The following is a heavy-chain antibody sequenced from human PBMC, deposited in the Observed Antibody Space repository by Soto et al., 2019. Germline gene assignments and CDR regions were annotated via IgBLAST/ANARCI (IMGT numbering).Heavy chain of an antibody. CDR3: AKDRSFVMIVVSGDSRGLYFDY. Sequence: VGSLRLSCAASGFTFSSYAMSWVRQAPGKGLEWVSAISGSGGSTYYADSVKGRFTISRDNSKNTLYLQMNSLRAEDTAVYYCAKDRSFVMIVVSGDSRGLYFDYWGQGTLVTVSS. CDR1: GFTFSSYA. V-gene: IGHV3-23*01. J-gene: IGHJ4*02. D-gene: IGHD3-22*01. CDR2: ISGSGGST.